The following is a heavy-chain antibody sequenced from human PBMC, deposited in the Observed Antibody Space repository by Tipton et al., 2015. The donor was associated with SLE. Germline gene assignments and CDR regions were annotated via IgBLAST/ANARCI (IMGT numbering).Heavy chain of an antibody. CDR1: GYSISNGYY. V-gene: IGHV4-38-2*01. D-gene: IGHD3-22*01. J-gene: IGHJ3*02. CDR2: IYYSGST. CDR3: ARHPYYYDSLGAFDI. Sequence: TLSLTCAVSGYSISNGYYWGWIRQPPGKGLEWIGSIYYSGSTYYNPSLKSRVTISVDTSKNQFSLKLSSVTAADTAVYYCARHPYYYDSLGAFDIWGQGTMVTVSS.